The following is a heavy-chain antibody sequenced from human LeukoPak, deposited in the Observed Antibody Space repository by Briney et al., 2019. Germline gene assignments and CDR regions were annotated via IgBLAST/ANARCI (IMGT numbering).Heavy chain of an antibody. CDR3: ARAGASSSSWYDGAFDI. D-gene: IGHD6-13*01. CDR1: GFTFSSYS. J-gene: IGHJ3*02. Sequence: PGGSLRLSCAASGFTFSSYSMNWVRQAPGKGLEWVSSISSSSYIYYADSVKGRFTISRDNAKNSLYLQMNSLRAEDTAVYYCARAGASSSSWYDGAFDIWGQGTMVTVSS. V-gene: IGHV3-21*01. CDR2: ISSSSYI.